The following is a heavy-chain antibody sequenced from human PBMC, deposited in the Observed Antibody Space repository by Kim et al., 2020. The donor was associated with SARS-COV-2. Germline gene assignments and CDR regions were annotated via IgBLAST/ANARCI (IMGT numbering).Heavy chain of an antibody. CDR3: ARDHQYSIDY. D-gene: IGHD5-12*01. CDR2: TYYRSKWYY. CDR1: GDSVSSDSAA. Sequence: SQTLSLTCVISGDSVSSDSAAWYWIRQSPSRGLEWLGRTYYRSKWYYDYADSVKSRITINPDTSKHQFSLQLKSVTPEDTAMYYCARDHQYSIDYWGQGTLVTVSS. J-gene: IGHJ4*02. V-gene: IGHV6-1*01.